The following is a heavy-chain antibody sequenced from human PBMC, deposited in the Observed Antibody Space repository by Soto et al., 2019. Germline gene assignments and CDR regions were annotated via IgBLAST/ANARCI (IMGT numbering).Heavy chain of an antibody. V-gene: IGHV6-1*01. D-gene: IGHD6-19*01. CDR2: TYYRSKWYN. J-gene: IGHJ4*02. CDR3: ARDGFDSSGWYDFSPFDY. CDR1: GDSVSSNSAA. Sequence: QSQTLSLTCAISGDSVSSNSAAWNWIRQSPSRGLEWLGRTYYRSKWYNDYAVSVKSRITINPDTSKNQFSLQLNSVTPEDTAVYYCARDGFDSSGWYDFSPFDYWGQGTLVTVSS.